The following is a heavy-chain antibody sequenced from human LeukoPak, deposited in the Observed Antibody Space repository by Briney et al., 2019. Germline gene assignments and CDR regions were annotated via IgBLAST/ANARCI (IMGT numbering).Heavy chain of an antibody. CDR2: IYHSGST. J-gene: IGHJ5*02. CDR1: GFTLSNYW. CDR3: ASLVRPGWFDP. D-gene: IGHD6-6*01. Sequence: AGGSLRLSCAASGFTLSNYWMSWIHQPPGKGLEWIGTIYHSGSTYYNSSLKSRVTISVDTSKNQFSLKVNSVTAADTAVYYCASLVRPGWFDPWGQGTLVTVSS. V-gene: IGHV4-38-2*01.